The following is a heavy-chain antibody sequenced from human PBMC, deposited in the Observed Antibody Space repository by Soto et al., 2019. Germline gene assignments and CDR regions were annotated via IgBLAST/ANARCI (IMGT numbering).Heavy chain of an antibody. J-gene: IGHJ4*02. D-gene: IGHD3-22*01. CDR2: ISSSSSYI. Sequence: PEGSLRLSCAASGFTFSSYSMNWVRQARGKGLEWVSSISSSSSYIYYADSVKGRFTISRDNAKNSLYLQMNSLRAEDTAVYYCARGEHYYDSSGYNFDYWGQGTLVTVSS. CDR3: ARGEHYYDSSGYNFDY. V-gene: IGHV3-21*01. CDR1: GFTFSSYS.